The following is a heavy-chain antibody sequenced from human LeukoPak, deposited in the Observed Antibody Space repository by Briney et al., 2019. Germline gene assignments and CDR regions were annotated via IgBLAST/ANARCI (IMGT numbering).Heavy chain of an antibody. Sequence: GGSLRLSCAASGFTFSSYDVNWVRQAPGKGLEWVSYISSRGTTIYYADSVKGRFTISRDNDKNSLYLQMNSLRADDTAVYYCARHFDGFGYFDYWGQGTLVTVSS. CDR3: ARHFDGFGYFDY. V-gene: IGHV3-48*03. CDR1: GFTFSSYD. D-gene: IGHD3-16*01. J-gene: IGHJ4*02. CDR2: ISSRGTTI.